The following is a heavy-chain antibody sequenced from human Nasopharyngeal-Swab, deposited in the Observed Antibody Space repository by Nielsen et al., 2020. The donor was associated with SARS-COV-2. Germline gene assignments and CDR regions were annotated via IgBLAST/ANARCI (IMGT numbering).Heavy chain of an antibody. D-gene: IGHD3-9*01. CDR2: ISPNSGGT. CDR3: ARDTSVLRYFDWLSHAFDI. Sequence: WVRQAPGQGLEWMGRISPNSGGTNYAQKFQGRVTMTRDTSISTAYMELRSLRSDDTAVYYCARDTSVLRYFDWLSHAFDIWGQGTMVTVSS. J-gene: IGHJ3*02. V-gene: IGHV1-2*06.